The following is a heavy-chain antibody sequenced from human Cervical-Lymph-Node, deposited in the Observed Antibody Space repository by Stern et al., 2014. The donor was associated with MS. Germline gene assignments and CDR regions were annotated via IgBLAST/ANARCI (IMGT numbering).Heavy chain of an antibody. CDR3: ARGIAVAGKTFDY. D-gene: IGHD6-19*01. CDR2: ISSSSSYI. CDR1: GFTFSSYS. V-gene: IGHV3-21*01. Sequence: EVHLVESGGGLVKPGGSLRLSCAASGFTFSSYSMNWVRQAPGKGLEWVSSISSSSSYIYYADSVKGRFTISRDNAKNSLYLQMNSLRAEDTAVYYCARGIAVAGKTFDYWGQGTLVTVSS. J-gene: IGHJ4*02.